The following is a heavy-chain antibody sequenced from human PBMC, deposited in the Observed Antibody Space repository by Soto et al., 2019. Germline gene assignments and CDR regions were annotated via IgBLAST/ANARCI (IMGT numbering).Heavy chain of an antibody. V-gene: IGHV4-34*01. CDR1: GGACSGHY. CDR2: LNHSGST. D-gene: IGHD5-12*01. J-gene: IGHJ3*02. Sequence: SLTLPLTGAVVGGACSGHYWRRILQHPEKGLEWSGELNHSGSTNYNPSLKSRVTISVDTSKSQFSLKLSSVTAADTAVYYCSSPEDDDIVGERDAFDIWGQRTIVTVSS. CDR3: SSPEDDDIVGERDAFDI.